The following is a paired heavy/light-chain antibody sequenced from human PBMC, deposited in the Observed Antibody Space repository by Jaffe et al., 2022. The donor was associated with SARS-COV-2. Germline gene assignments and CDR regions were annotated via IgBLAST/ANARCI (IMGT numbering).Heavy chain of an antibody. V-gene: IGHV1-3*01. Sequence: QVQLVQSGAEVKMPGASVKVSCKASGYTFTTYAMHWVRQAPGQRLEWMGWINAGNGKTKYLQRFQGRVTISRDTSASTAYLELSGLRSEDTAVYYCARPNSGSYWRFDYWGQGTLVTVSS. D-gene: IGHD1-26*01. J-gene: IGHJ4*02. CDR1: GYTFTTYA. CDR2: INAGNGKT. CDR3: ARPNSGSYWRFDY.
Light chain of an antibody. CDR3: QQFDNVPPT. CDR2: DAS. Sequence: DIQMTQSPPSLSASVGDRVTITCQASQDITKYLNWYQQKRGKAPKLLIYDASKLETGVPSRFSGSGSGTHFSFTISSLQPEDIATYYCQQFDNVPPTFGQGTRLEIK. J-gene: IGKJ5*01. V-gene: IGKV1-33*01. CDR1: QDITKY.